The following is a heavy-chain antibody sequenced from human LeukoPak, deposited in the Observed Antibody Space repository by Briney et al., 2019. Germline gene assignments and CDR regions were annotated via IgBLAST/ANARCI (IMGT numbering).Heavy chain of an antibody. J-gene: IGHJ4*02. Sequence: SETLSLTCAVSGGSVNSDKWWSWVRPAPGQGLEWIGQIHPRGDIDYNPSLKNRVSLSMDKSKNQLSLEMTSVTPADTAMYYCVKDLDYQFLYWGQGTLVTASS. V-gene: IGHV4-4*02. CDR1: GGSVNSDKW. CDR2: IHPRGDI. D-gene: IGHD2-2*01. CDR3: VKDLDYQFLY.